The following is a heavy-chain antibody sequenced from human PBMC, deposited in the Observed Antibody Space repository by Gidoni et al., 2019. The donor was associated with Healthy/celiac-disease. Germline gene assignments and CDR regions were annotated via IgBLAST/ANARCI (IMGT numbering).Heavy chain of an antibody. V-gene: IGHV1-69*01. J-gene: IGHJ4*02. CDR2: IIPIFGTA. D-gene: IGHD1-26*01. Sequence: QVQLVQSGAAVKKPGSSVKVSCKASGGTLSSYAISWVRQAPGQGLEWLGGIIPIFGTANYAQKFQGRVTITADESTSTAYMELSSLRSEDTAVYYCARGNRARVGATTLDYWGQGTLVTVSS. CDR3: ARGNRARVGATTLDY. CDR1: GGTLSSYA.